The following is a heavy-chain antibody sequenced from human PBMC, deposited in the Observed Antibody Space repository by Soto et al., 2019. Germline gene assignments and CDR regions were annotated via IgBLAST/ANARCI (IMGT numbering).Heavy chain of an antibody. V-gene: IGHV3-23*01. CDR1: GFTFSNYA. J-gene: IGHJ4*02. CDR3: AKGDGAYRTYYLDY. CDR2: ITGGGGST. D-gene: IGHD2-8*01. Sequence: GGSLRLSCAASGFTFSNYAMSWVRQAPGKGLERVSAITGGGGSTFYADSVKGRFTISRDNSKNTLYLQMNTLSAGDTAIYYCAKGDGAYRTYYLDYWGQGTLVTVSS.